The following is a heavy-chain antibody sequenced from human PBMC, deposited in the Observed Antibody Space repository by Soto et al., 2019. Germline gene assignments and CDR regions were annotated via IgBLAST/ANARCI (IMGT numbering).Heavy chain of an antibody. CDR1: GYTFTSYD. J-gene: IGHJ6*03. D-gene: IGHD2-15*01. V-gene: IGHV1-8*01. CDR3: ARGLYCSGGSCYPASLLDYYYMDV. CDR2: MNPNSGDT. Sequence: QVQLVQSGAEVKKPGASVKVSCKASGYTFTSYDINWVRQAPGQGLEWMGWMNPNSGDTGYAQKFKGRVTMTRSTSMSTAYMDLSSLRSDDTAVYYCARGLYCSGGSCYPASLLDYYYMDVWGKGTTVTVYS.